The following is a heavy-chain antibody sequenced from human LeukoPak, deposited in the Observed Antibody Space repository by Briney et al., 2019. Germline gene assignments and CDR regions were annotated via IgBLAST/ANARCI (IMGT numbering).Heavy chain of an antibody. CDR1: GGSISSYY. CDR3: ARSSLDSSGYYLYWYFDL. V-gene: IGHV4-4*07. J-gene: IGHJ2*01. D-gene: IGHD3-22*01. CDR2: IYTSGST. Sequence: PSETLSLTCTVSGGSISSYYWSWIRQPAGNGLEWIGRIYTSGSTNYNPSLKSRVAMSVDTSKNQFSLKLSSVTAADTAVYYCARSSLDSSGYYLYWYFDLWGRGTLVTVSS.